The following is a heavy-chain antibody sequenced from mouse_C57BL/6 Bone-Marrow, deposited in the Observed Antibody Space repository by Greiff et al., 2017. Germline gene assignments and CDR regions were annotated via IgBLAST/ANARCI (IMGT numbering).Heavy chain of an antibody. V-gene: IGHV1-85*01. Sequence: QVHVKQSGPELVKPGASVKLSCKASGYTFTSYDINWVKQRPGQGLEWLGWIYPRDGSTKYNEKFKGKATLTVDTSSSTAYMALHSLTSEDSAVYFCARLEFDGSSGDWYFDVWGTGTTVTVSS. CDR2: IYPRDGST. J-gene: IGHJ1*03. CDR1: GYTFTSYD. CDR3: ARLEFDGSSGDWYFDV. D-gene: IGHD1-1*01.